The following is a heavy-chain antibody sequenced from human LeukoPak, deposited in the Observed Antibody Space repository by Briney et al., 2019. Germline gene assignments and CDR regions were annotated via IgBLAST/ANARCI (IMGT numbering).Heavy chain of an antibody. J-gene: IGHJ6*03. D-gene: IGHD2-2*01. V-gene: IGHV1-8*01. CDR3: ARGSSTRYYYYYYMDV. CDR1: GYTFTSYD. CDR2: MNPNSGNT. Sequence: GASVKDSCKASGYTFTSYDINWVRQATGQGLEWMGWMNPNSGNTGYAQKFQGRVTMTRNTTISTAYMELSSLRSEDTAVYYCARGSSTRYYYYYYMDVWGKGTTVTVSS.